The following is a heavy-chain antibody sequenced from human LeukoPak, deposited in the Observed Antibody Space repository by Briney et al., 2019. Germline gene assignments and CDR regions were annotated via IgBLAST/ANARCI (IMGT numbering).Heavy chain of an antibody. CDR1: GFSLSTSGVG. CDR3: AHRYDFWSGYYGGSFDY. CDR2: IYWDDDK. Sequence: SGSTLVNPTQTLTLTCTFSGFSLSTSGVGVGWIRQPPGKALEWLALIYWDDDKRYSPSLKSRLTITKDTSKNQVVLTMTNMDPVDTATYYCAHRYDFWSGYYGGSFDYWGQGTLVTVSS. V-gene: IGHV2-5*02. J-gene: IGHJ4*02. D-gene: IGHD3-3*01.